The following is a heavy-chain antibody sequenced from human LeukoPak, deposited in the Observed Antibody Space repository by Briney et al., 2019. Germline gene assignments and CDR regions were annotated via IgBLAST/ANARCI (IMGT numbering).Heavy chain of an antibody. CDR2: ISGSGGST. D-gene: IGHD3-22*01. CDR1: GFTFSSYA. Sequence: TGGSLRLSCAASGFTFSSYAMSWVRQAPGKGLEWVSAISGSGGSTYYADSVKGRFTTSRDNSKNTLYLQMNSLRAEDTAVYYCAKDLSGITMIVVVTVDYWGQGTLVTVSS. CDR3: AKDLSGITMIVVVTVDY. J-gene: IGHJ4*02. V-gene: IGHV3-23*01.